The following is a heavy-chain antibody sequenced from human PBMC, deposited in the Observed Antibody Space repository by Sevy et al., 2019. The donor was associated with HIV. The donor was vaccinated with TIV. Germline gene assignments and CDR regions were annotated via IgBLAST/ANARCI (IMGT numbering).Heavy chain of an antibody. D-gene: IGHD6-13*01. CDR2: ISGSGAST. CDR3: AKWYLGLSYFDY. J-gene: IGHJ4*02. CDR1: GFTFSSYA. V-gene: IGHV3-23*01. Sequence: GGSLRLSCAASGFTFSSYAMSWVRQAPGKGLEWVSAISGSGASTYYADSVKGRFTISRDNSTNTLYLQMNSLRAEDTDVYYCAKWYLGLSYFDYWGQGTVVTVSS.